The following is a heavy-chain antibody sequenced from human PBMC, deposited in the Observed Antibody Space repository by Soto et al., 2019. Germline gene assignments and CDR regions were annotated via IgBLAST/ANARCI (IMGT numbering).Heavy chain of an antibody. CDR1: GFSFSNVW. J-gene: IGHJ4*02. V-gene: IGHV3-15*07. CDR2: IKRKTDGGIT. Sequence: VGSLRLSCTVSGFSFSNVWMNWVRKAPGKGLEWVGRIKRKTDGGITEYGAPVKGRFSISRDDSKNTLFLQLNSLKTVVSAVYYRHTRLTLGLDYWGQGTLVTVSS. CDR3: HTRLTLGLDY. D-gene: IGHD3-9*01.